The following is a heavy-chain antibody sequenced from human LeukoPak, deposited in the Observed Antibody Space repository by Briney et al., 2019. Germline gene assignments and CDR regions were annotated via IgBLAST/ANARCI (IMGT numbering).Heavy chain of an antibody. CDR2: ISAYNGNT. Sequence: ASVKVSCKASGYTFTSYGISWVRQAPGQGLEWMGWISAYNGNTNYAQKLQGRVTMTTDTSTCTAYMELRSLRSDDTAVYYCARIYSGSLYDAFDIWGQGTMVTVSS. CDR3: ARIYSGSLYDAFDI. V-gene: IGHV1-18*01. D-gene: IGHD1-26*01. J-gene: IGHJ3*02. CDR1: GYTFTSYG.